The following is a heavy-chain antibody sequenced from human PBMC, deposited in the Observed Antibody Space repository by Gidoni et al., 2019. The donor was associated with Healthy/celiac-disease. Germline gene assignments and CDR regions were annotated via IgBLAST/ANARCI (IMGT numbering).Heavy chain of an antibody. D-gene: IGHD6-6*01. J-gene: IGHJ4*02. V-gene: IGHV1-2*02. Sequence: QVQLVQSGAEVKKPGASVKVSCKASGYTFTGYYVHWVRQAPGQGLEWMGWINPNSGGTNYAQKFQGRVTMTRDTSISTAYMELSRLRSDDTAVYYCARDSSSFRIAALLGYWGQGTLVTVSS. CDR2: INPNSGGT. CDR3: ARDSSSFRIAALLGY. CDR1: GYTFTGYY.